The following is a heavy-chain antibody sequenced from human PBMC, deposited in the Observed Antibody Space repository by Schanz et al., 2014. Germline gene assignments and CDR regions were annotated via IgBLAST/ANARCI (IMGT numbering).Heavy chain of an antibody. D-gene: IGHD3-22*01. CDR3: ARRIRYFYESSVYYYFDY. CDR1: AGSFSGYY. J-gene: IGHJ4*02. V-gene: IGHV4-34*01. Sequence: QLHQWGAGLLKPSETLSLTCAVQAGSFSGYYWTWFRQPPGKGLEWIGEINHSGSTNYNPSLKSRVTIAVAPSKTQFSLGLTSVTAADTAVYYCARRIRYFYESSVYYYFDYWGQGTLVTVSS. CDR2: INHSGST.